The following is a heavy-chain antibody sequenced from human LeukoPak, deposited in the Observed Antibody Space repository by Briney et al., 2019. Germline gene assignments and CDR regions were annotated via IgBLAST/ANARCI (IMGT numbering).Heavy chain of an antibody. Sequence: SQTLSLTCAVSGDSVSSNSAAWNRIRQSPSRGLEWLGRTYYRSKWYNDYAVSVKSRITINPDTSKNQFSLQLNSVTPEDTAVYYCARSPTTVTTLFDYWGQGTLVTVSS. J-gene: IGHJ4*02. CDR2: TYYRSKWYN. D-gene: IGHD4-17*01. CDR3: ARSPTTVTTLFDY. V-gene: IGHV6-1*01. CDR1: GDSVSSNSAA.